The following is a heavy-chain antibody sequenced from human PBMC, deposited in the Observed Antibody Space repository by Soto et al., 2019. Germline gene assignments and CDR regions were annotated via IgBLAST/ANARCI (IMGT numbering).Heavy chain of an antibody. V-gene: IGHV3-30-3*01. CDR1: GFTFSDYA. CDR2: ISYDGSNK. CDR3: ARARSHSSSPYFEY. Sequence: QVQLVESGGGVVQPGRSLRLSCAASGFTFSDYALHWVRQAPGKGLEWVAVISYDGSNKYYADSVKGRFTVSRDNSKNTLYLQMNSLSAEDTAVYYCARARSHSSSPYFEYWGQGTLVTVSS. J-gene: IGHJ4*02.